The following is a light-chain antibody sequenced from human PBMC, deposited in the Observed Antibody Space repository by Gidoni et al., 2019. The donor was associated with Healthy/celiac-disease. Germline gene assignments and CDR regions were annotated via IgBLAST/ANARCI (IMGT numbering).Light chain of an antibody. J-gene: IGKJ5*01. V-gene: IGKV2-29*02. Sequence: DIVVNQAPLSLAVTPGKPASISCKSSQSLLHSDGKNYLYWYLQKPGQSPQLLIYEVSSRSSGVPDRFSGSGSGTDFTLKISRVEAEDVGVYYCMQGIHLPITFGQGTRLEIK. CDR2: EVS. CDR1: QSLLHSDGKNY. CDR3: MQGIHLPIT.